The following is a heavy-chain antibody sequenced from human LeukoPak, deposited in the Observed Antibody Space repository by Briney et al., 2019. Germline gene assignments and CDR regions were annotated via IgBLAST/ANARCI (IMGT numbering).Heavy chain of an antibody. Sequence: GGPLRLSCAASGFSLSKYSMNWVRQAPGKGLEWVSSISTSSTYIYYADSMKGRFTVSRDNAKKSLYLQMSSLRAEDTAVYYCARAKTSGSYLYDYWGQGTLVTVSS. J-gene: IGHJ4*02. CDR1: GFSLSKYS. CDR3: ARAKTSGSYLYDY. CDR2: ISTSSTYI. D-gene: IGHD1-26*01. V-gene: IGHV3-21*01.